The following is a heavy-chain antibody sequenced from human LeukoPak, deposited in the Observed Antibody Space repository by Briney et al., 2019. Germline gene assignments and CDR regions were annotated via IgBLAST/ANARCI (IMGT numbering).Heavy chain of an antibody. V-gene: IGHV1-69*01. CDR3: AVYCSSTSCYHVDY. CDR2: IIPIFGTA. CDR1: GGTFSSYA. Sequence: SVKVSCKASGGTFSSYAISWVRQAPGQGLEWMGGIIPIFGTANYAQKFQGRVTITADESTSTAYMELSSLRSEDTAVYYCAVYCSSTSCYHVDYWGQGTLVTVSS. D-gene: IGHD2-2*01. J-gene: IGHJ4*02.